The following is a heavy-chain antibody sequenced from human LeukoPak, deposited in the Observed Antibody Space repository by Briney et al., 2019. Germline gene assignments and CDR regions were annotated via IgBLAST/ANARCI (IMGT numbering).Heavy chain of an antibody. CDR1: GYTFTSYY. J-gene: IGHJ5*02. D-gene: IGHD3-9*01. V-gene: IGHV1-46*01. Sequence: ASVKVSCKASGYTFTSYYMHWVRQAPGQGLEWMGIINPSGGSTSYAQKFQGRVTMTTDTSTSTAYMELRSLRSDDTAVYYCARVFRSSGYFDWFFNPWGQGTLVTVSS. CDR2: INPSGGST. CDR3: ARVFRSSGYFDWFFNP.